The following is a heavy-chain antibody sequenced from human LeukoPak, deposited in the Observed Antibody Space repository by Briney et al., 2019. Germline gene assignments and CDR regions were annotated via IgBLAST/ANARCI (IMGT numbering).Heavy chain of an antibody. J-gene: IGHJ4*01. V-gene: IGHV4-61*08. Sequence: SETLSLTCTVSGYPISSHSDYQWTWIRQPPGKGLECIGYVYHNGNINYNPFLGSRLTISVDTSKNQFSLRLTSVTAADTAVYFCAREYSAFDHWGHGTLVTVSS. D-gene: IGHD4-11*01. CDR2: VYHNGNI. CDR3: AREYSAFDH. CDR1: GYPISSHSDY.